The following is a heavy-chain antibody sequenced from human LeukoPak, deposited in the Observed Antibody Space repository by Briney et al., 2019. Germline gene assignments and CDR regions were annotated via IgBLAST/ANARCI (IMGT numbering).Heavy chain of an antibody. J-gene: IGHJ4*02. V-gene: IGHV3-23*01. CDR3: AKGIAADPREPIDY. CDR1: GFTFSSYA. D-gene: IGHD6-13*01. Sequence: PGGSLRLSCAASGFTFSSYAMSWVRQAPGKGLEWVSAISGSGGSTYYADSVKGRFTISRDNSKNTLYLQMNSLRAEDTAVYYCAKGIAADPREPIDYWGQGTLVTVSS. CDR2: ISGSGGST.